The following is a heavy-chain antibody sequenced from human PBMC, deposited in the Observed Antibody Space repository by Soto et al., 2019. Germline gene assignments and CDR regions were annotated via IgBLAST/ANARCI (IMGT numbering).Heavy chain of an antibody. D-gene: IGHD3-22*01. Sequence: AASVKVSCKASGVTFSSYAISWVRQAPGQGLEWMGGIIPIFGTANYAQKFQGRVTITADESTSTAYMELSSLRSEDTAVYYCARPTYYYDSSGAPGAFDIWGQGTMVTVSS. V-gene: IGHV1-69*13. J-gene: IGHJ3*02. CDR2: IIPIFGTA. CDR3: ARPTYYYDSSGAPGAFDI. CDR1: GVTFSSYA.